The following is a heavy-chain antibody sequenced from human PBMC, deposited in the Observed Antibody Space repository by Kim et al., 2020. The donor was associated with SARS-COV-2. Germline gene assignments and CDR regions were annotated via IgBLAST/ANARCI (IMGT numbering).Heavy chain of an antibody. D-gene: IGHD6-19*01. J-gene: IGHJ3*02. Sequence: SVKGRFTIARDNSKNTLYLQMNSLRAEDTAVYYCARKYKRAVVGTVGFDIWGQRTMVTVSS. V-gene: IGHV3-23*01. CDR3: ARKYKRAVVGTVGFDI.